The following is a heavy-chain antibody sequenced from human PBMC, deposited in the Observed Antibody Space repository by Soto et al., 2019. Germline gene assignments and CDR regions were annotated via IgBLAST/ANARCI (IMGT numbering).Heavy chain of an antibody. V-gene: IGHV1-18*01. D-gene: IGHD6-19*01. CDR2: ISAYNGNT. J-gene: IGHJ3*02. CDR3: ARGVENSSGWYSDAFDI. Sequence: ASVKVSCKASGYTFSSYGISWVRQAPGQGLEWMGWISAYNGNTNYAQKLQGRVTMTTDTSTSTAYMELRSLRSDDTAVYYCARGVENSSGWYSDAFDIWGQGTMVTVSS. CDR1: GYTFSSYG.